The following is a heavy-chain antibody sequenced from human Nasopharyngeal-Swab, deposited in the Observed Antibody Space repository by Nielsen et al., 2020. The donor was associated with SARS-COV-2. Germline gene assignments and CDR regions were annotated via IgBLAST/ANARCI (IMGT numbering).Heavy chain of an antibody. J-gene: IGHJ5*02. Sequence: ASVKVSCKVSGYTLTELSMHWVRQAPGKGLEWMGGFDPEDGETIYEQKFQGRVTMTEDTSTDTAYMELSSLRSEDTAVYYCATSNVVVPVSWFDPWGQGTLVTVSS. CDR1: GYTLTELS. D-gene: IGHD2-2*01. V-gene: IGHV1-24*01. CDR3: ATSNVVVPVSWFDP. CDR2: FDPEDGET.